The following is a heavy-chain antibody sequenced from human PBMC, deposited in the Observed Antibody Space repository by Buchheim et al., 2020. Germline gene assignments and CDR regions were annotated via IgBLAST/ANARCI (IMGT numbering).Heavy chain of an antibody. Sequence: EVQLVESGGGLVQPGGSLRLSCAASGFTFSDHWIHWVRQAPGKGLVWVSRMNSAGSDTSYADFVKGRFTLSRDKGQDTLYLQMHSLRAEDTAVYYCTRGYSSSSNIPFDFWGQGAL. CDR2: MNSAGSDT. CDR1: GFTFSDHW. CDR3: TRGYSSSSNIPFDF. J-gene: IGHJ4*02. V-gene: IGHV3-74*01. D-gene: IGHD6-6*01.